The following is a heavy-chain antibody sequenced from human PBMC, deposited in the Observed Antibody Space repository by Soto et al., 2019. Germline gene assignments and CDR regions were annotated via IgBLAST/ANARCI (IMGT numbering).Heavy chain of an antibody. J-gene: IGHJ4*02. Sequence: PSETLSLTCTVSSGSISINSYYWGWIRQPPGKGLEWIGSIYYSGITYYNPSLKSRVTISVDTSNNRFSLKLTSVTAADTAVFYCARHVGYSYGRIDYWGQGTLVTVSS. CDR3: ARHVGYSYGRIDY. V-gene: IGHV4-39*02. CDR2: IYYSGIT. CDR1: SGSISINSYY. D-gene: IGHD5-18*01.